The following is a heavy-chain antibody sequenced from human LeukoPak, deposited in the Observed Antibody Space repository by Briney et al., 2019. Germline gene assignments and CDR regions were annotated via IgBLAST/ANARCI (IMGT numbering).Heavy chain of an antibody. CDR3: ARYCSSTSCHDYYYYYAMDV. V-gene: IGHV4-34*01. CDR1: GGSFSGYY. CDR2: MNRSGST. J-gene: IGHJ6*02. D-gene: IGHD2-2*01. Sequence: SETLSLTCGVYGGSFSGYYWSWIRQSPGKGLEWIGEMNRSGSTNYNPSLRSRITISIDTPKNQFSLELSSVTAADTAVYYCARYCSSTSCHDYYYYYAMDVWGRGTTVTVSS.